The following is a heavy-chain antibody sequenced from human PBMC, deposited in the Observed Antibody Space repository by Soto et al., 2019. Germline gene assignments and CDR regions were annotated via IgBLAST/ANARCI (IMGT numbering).Heavy chain of an antibody. CDR1: GFAFSWYG. Sequence: QVHLVESGGGVVQPGRSLRLSCAASGFAFSWYGMHWVRQAPGKGLEWVATIWYDGSDQYYADSVKGRFTISRDNSKKTLYLQMNSLRAEDTAVYYCARDRAYGSGKYNNPSDSWGQGTLVTVSS. D-gene: IGHD3-10*01. J-gene: IGHJ4*02. V-gene: IGHV3-33*01. CDR3: ARDRAYGSGKYNNPSDS. CDR2: IWYDGSDQ.